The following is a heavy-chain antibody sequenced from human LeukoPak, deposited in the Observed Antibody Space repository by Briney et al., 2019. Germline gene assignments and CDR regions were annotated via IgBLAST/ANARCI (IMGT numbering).Heavy chain of an antibody. CDR3: ARGHNWNDRGSFDI. V-gene: IGHV3-23*03. CDR2: LYSGGST. CDR1: GFTFSSYA. J-gene: IGHJ3*02. Sequence: RGSLRLSFAASGFTFSSYAMSWVRQAPGKGLELVSSLYSGGSTYYADFVKGRFTISRDSSENTLYLQINSLRAEDTAVYYCARGHNWNDRGSFDIWGQGTMVTVSS. D-gene: IGHD1-1*01.